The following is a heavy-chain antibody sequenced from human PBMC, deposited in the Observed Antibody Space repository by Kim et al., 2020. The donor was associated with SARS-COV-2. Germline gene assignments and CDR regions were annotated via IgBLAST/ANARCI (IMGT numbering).Heavy chain of an antibody. D-gene: IGHD6-13*01. CDR3: ARVLSQGYSSSWYTG. CDR1: GYTFTSYA. V-gene: IGHV1-3*01. CDR2: INAGNGNT. Sequence: ASVKVSCKASGYTFTSYAMHWVRQAPGQRLEWMGWINAGNGNTKYSQKFQGRVTITRDTSASTAYMEPSSLRSEDTAVYYCARVLSQGYSSSWYTGWGQGTLVTVSS. J-gene: IGHJ4*02.